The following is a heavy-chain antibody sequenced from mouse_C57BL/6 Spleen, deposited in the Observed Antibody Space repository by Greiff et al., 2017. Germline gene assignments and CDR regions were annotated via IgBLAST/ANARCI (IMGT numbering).Heavy chain of an antibody. D-gene: IGHD2-4*01. CDR3: TRSYDYDEGAY. CDR2: IAPETGGT. Sequence: VQLQQSGAELVRPGASVTLSCKASGYTFTDYEMHWVKQTPVHGLEWIGAIAPETGGTAYNQKFKGKAILTADKSSSTAYMELRSLTSEDSAVYYCTRSYDYDEGAYWGQGTLVTVSA. CDR1: GYTFTDYE. V-gene: IGHV1-15*01. J-gene: IGHJ3*01.